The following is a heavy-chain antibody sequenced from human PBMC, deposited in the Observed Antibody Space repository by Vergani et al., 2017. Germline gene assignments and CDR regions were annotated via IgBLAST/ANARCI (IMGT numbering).Heavy chain of an antibody. J-gene: IGHJ4*02. CDR3: ARGHGTFDY. CDR1: GGSISSGSYY. CDR2: IYTSGST. Sequence: QVQLQESGPGLVKPSQTLSLTCTVSGGSISSGSYYWSWIRQPAGKGLEWIGRIYTSGSTNYNPSLKSRVTISVDTSKNQFSLKLSSVTAADTAVYYCARGHGTFDYWGRGTLVTVSS. V-gene: IGHV4-61*02. D-gene: IGHD1-26*01.